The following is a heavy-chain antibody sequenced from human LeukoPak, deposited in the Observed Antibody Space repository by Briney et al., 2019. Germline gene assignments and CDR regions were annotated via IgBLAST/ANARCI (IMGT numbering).Heavy chain of an antibody. V-gene: IGHV3-30*02. D-gene: IGHD3-3*01. CDR1: GFTFSSYG. CDR2: IRYGGSNK. J-gene: IGHJ3*02. CDR3: AKVFEYYDFWSGVDAFDI. Sequence: GGSLRLSCAASGFTFSSYGMHWVRQAPGKGLEWVAFIRYGGSNKYYADSVKGRFTISRDNSKNTLYLQMNSLRAEDTAVYYCAKVFEYYDFWSGVDAFDIWGQGTMVTVSS.